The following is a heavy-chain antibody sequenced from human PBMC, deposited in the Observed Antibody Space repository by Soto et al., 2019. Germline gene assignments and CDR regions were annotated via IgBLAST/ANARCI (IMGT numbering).Heavy chain of an antibody. CDR2: IIPIFGTA. Sequence: ASVKVSCKASGGTFSSYAISWVRQAPGQGLEWMGGIIPIFGTANYAQKFQGRVTITADESTSTAYMELSSLRSEDTAVYYCARCLQLAPNWFDPWGQGTLVTVSS. D-gene: IGHD6-13*01. V-gene: IGHV1-69*13. CDR3: ARCLQLAPNWFDP. CDR1: GGTFSSYA. J-gene: IGHJ5*02.